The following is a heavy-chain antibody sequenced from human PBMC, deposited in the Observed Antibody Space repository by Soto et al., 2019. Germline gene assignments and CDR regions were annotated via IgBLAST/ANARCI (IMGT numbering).Heavy chain of an antibody. CDR1: GGSFSGYY. D-gene: IGHD6-19*01. Sequence: SETLSLTCAVYGGSFSGYYWSWIRQPPGKGLEWIGEINHSGSTNYNPSLKSRVTISVDTSKNQFSLKLSSVTAADTAVYYCARGGRTGIAVAKSSKKTVSAPWGQGTLVPVSS. CDR2: INHSGST. CDR3: ARGGRTGIAVAKSSKKTVSAP. J-gene: IGHJ5*02. V-gene: IGHV4-34*01.